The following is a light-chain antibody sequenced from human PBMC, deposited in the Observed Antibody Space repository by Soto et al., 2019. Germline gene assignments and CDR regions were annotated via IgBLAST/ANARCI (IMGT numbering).Light chain of an antibody. CDR2: TVT. J-gene: IGLJ1*01. CDR3: CSYAGSSSYV. CDR1: SSDVGGYNY. V-gene: IGLV2-11*01. Sequence: QSALTQPRSVSGSPGQSVTISCTGTSSDVGGYNYVSWYQQHPGKAPKLMIYTVTKRPPGVPDRFSGSKSDNTASLTISGLQADDEADYYCCSYAGSSSYVFGTGTKVTVL.